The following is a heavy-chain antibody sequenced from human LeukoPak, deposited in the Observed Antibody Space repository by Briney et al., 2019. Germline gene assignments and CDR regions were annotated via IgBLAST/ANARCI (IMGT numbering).Heavy chain of an antibody. Sequence: GESLKISCKGYGYSFSSYWIAWVRQMPGKGLEWMGIIHPGDSDTRYSPSFQGQVTISADKSISTAYLQWSSLKASDTAMYYCARQGFLNDAFDIWGQGTMVTVSS. D-gene: IGHD3-10*01. V-gene: IGHV5-51*01. CDR3: ARQGFLNDAFDI. CDR2: IHPGDSDT. CDR1: GYSFSSYW. J-gene: IGHJ3*02.